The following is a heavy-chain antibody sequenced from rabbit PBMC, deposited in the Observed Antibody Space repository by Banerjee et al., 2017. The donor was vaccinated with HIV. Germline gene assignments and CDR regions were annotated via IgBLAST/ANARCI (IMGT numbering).Heavy chain of an antibody. CDR3: ARDRGSGWGDAIDP. CDR1: GFTLSSYY. V-gene: IGHV1S7*01. J-gene: IGHJ2*01. CDR2: IDPVFGIT. D-gene: IGHD4-1*01. Sequence: QSVEESAGGLVQPGGSLKLSCKASGFTLSSYYMNWVRQAPGKGLEWIGYIDPVFGITYYANWVNGRFSISRENAQNTVDLQMNSLTAADTATYFCARDRGSGWGDAIDPWGPGTLVTVS.